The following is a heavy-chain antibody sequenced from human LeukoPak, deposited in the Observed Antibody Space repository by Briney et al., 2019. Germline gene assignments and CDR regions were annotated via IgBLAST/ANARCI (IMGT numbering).Heavy chain of an antibody. CDR2: TYYRSKWYN. D-gene: IGHD5-24*01. CDR1: GDSVSSNRAS. CDR3: SRSDGASDFDY. Sequence: SETLSLTCALSGDSVSSNRASWPWIRQSPSRGPEWLGRTYYRSKWYNDYAVSLKSRISINPDTSKNQFSLQLNSVTPEDTAVYYCSRSDGASDFDYWGQGTLVTVSS. J-gene: IGHJ4*02. V-gene: IGHV6-1*01.